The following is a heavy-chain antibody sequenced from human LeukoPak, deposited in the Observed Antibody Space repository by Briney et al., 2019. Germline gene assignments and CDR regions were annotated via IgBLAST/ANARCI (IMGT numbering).Heavy chain of an antibody. CDR3: ARGTGTGSFLIDY. CDR1: RFTFSSHS. V-gene: IGHV3-48*01. CDR2: IDSTSSSI. Sequence: AGSLRLSCAASRFTFSSHSMHWVRQAPGKGLEWVSVIDSTSSSIHYADSVKGRFTISRDNAQNSLYLQMNSLRAEDAAMYYCARGTGTGSFLIDYWGQGTLVTVSS. J-gene: IGHJ4*02. D-gene: IGHD1-26*01.